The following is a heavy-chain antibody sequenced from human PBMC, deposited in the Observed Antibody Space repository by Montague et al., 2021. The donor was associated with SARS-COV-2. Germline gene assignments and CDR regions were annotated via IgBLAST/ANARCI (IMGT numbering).Heavy chain of an antibody. J-gene: IGHJ4*02. CDR2: ISWDGTTT. Sequence: SLRLSCAASGFNFDDYTMHWVRQVPGKGLQWVSLISWDGTTTHYAESVXGRFTISRDNSISSLYLQMSSLRNGDTGLYYCAQGIGDSRSFLEFWGQGTLLTVSS. CDR1: GFNFDDYT. D-gene: IGHD6-13*01. CDR3: AQGIGDSRSFLEF. V-gene: IGHV3-43*01.